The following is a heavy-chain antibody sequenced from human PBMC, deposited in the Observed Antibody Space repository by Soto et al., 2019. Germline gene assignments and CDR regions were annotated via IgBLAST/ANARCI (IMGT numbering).Heavy chain of an antibody. V-gene: IGHV4-59*08. CDR1: GGSISSYY. D-gene: IGHD2-15*01. Sequence: SETLSLTCTVSGGSISSYYWSWIRQSPGKGLEWIGYISSSGSTKYNPSLKSRVTISVDTSKNQFSLRLSSVTAADPAVYYCARLAGYCSGNGCHGDYALDVWGQGTTVTV. J-gene: IGHJ6*02. CDR3: ARLAGYCSGNGCHGDYALDV. CDR2: ISSSGST.